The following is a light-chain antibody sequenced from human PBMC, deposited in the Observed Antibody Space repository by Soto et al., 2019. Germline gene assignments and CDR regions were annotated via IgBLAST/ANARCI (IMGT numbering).Light chain of an antibody. CDR2: EGS. CDR1: SSDVGSYSL. Sequence: QSALTQPASVSGSPGQSITISCTGTSSDVGSYSLVSWYQQHPGKAPKLMIYEGSKRHSGVSNRFSGSKSGNTASLTISGLQAEDESDYYCCSYAGSTWVFGTGTKVTVL. V-gene: IGLV2-23*01. CDR3: CSYAGSTWV. J-gene: IGLJ1*01.